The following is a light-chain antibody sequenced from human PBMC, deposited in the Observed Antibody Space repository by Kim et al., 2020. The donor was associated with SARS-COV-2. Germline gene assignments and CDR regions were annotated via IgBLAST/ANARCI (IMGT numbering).Light chain of an antibody. CDR2: EDN. Sequence: NFMLTQPHSVSESPGKTVTISCTRSSGSIASNYVQWYQQRPGSAPTTVIYEDNQRPSGVPDRFSGSIDSSSNSASLTISGLKTEDEADYYCQSYDSNKPWVFGGGTQLTVL. V-gene: IGLV6-57*04. CDR1: SGSIASNY. J-gene: IGLJ3*02. CDR3: QSYDSNKPWV.